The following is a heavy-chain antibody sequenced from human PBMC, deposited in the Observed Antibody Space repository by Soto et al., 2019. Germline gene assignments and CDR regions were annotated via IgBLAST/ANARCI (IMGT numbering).Heavy chain of an antibody. CDR1: GYTFTDYD. V-gene: IGHV1-8*01. CDR3: EVNTGY. J-gene: IGHJ4*02. CDR2: MSPDSGNA. D-gene: IGHD1-1*01. Sequence: QVQVVQSRAEVKKPGASVKVSCKTSGYTFTDYDINWVRQAAGQGLEYMGWMSPDSGNAGYAQQFQVRVTMTSNTSISTAYMELSGLRSEDTAVYFCEVNTGYWGQGTMVTVS.